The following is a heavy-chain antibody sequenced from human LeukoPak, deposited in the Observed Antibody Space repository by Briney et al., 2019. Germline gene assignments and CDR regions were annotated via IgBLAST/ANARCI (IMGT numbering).Heavy chain of an antibody. CDR3: ARYYYYDSSGLRSTGAFDI. D-gene: IGHD3-22*01. V-gene: IGHV3-7*01. Sequence: ETLSLTCAVYGGSFNDYYWTWIRQAPGKGLEWVANIKQDGSEKYYVDSVKGRFTISRDNAKNSLYLQMNSLRAEDTAVYYCARYYYYDSSGLRSTGAFDIWGQGTMVTVSS. CDR1: GGSFNDYY. CDR2: IKQDGSEK. J-gene: IGHJ3*02.